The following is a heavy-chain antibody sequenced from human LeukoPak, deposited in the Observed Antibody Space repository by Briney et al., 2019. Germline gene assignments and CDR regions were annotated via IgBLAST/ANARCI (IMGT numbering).Heavy chain of an antibody. D-gene: IGHD2-8*01. J-gene: IGHJ4*02. V-gene: IGHV3-15*01. Sequence: GGSLRLSCVASGFTFNNAWMTWVRQAPGKGLEWVGRIKSEAGGGTTDFPAPVKDRFTISRDDSRDTLYLQINSLQTEDTAVYYCTTDATPFCTNGKCYSGGSLDYWGQGTLVTVSS. CDR1: GFTFNNAW. CDR2: IKSEAGGGTT. CDR3: TTDATPFCTNGKCYSGGSLDY.